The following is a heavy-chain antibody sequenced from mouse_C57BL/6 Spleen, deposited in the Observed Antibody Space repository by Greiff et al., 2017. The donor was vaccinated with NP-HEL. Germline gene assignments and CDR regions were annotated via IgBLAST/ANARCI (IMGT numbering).Heavy chain of an antibody. V-gene: IGHV1-26*01. J-gene: IGHJ3*01. CDR1: GYTFTDYY. CDR3: ARQGTRLDWDGAY. Sequence: VQLQQSGPELVKPGASVKISCKASGYTFTDYYMNWVKQSHGKSLEWIGDINPNNGGTSYNQKFKGKATLTVDKSSSTAYMELRSLTSEDSAVYYCARQGTRLDWDGAYWGQGTLVTVSA. D-gene: IGHD4-1*01. CDR2: INPNNGGT.